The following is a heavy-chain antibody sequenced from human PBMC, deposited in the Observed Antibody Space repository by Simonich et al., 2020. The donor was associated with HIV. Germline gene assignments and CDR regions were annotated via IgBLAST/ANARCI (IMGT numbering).Heavy chain of an antibody. J-gene: IGHJ4*02. CDR1: GFPFSSYS. CDR3: ARDGRKGSSTSCSDY. V-gene: IGHV3-21*01. CDR2: ISSSSSYI. Sequence: EVQLVESGGGLVKPGGSLRLSCAASGFPFSSYSMNWVRQAPGKGLEWVSSISSSSSYIYYADSVKGRFTISRDNAKNSVYLRINSLRAEDTALYYGARDGRKGSSTSCSDYWGQGTLVTVSS. D-gene: IGHD2-2*01.